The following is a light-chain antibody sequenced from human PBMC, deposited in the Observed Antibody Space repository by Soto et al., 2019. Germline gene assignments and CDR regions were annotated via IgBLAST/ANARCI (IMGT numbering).Light chain of an antibody. Sequence: EIVLTQSPGTLSMSPGERATLSCRASQSVSSSALAWYQQTPGQAPRLLIFNAFNRASSIPGRFSGSGSGTDFTLTISRLEPEDFAVYFCQQYASSPTFGQGTKVEIK. CDR1: QSVSSSA. CDR3: QQYASSPT. V-gene: IGKV3-20*01. CDR2: NAF. J-gene: IGKJ1*01.